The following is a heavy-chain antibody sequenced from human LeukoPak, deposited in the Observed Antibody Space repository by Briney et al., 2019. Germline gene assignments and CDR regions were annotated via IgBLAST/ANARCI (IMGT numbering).Heavy chain of an antibody. CDR1: GGTFSSYA. Sequence: ASVKVSCKASGGTFSSYAISWVRQAPGQGLEWMGIINPSGGSTSYAQKFQGRVTMTRDMSTNTVYMELSSLRSEDTAVYYCARDYRGGGKPGPPRAVGIFDPWGQGTLVTVSS. J-gene: IGHJ5*02. V-gene: IGHV1-46*01. D-gene: IGHD2-15*01. CDR3: ARDYRGGGKPGPPRAVGIFDP. CDR2: INPSGGST.